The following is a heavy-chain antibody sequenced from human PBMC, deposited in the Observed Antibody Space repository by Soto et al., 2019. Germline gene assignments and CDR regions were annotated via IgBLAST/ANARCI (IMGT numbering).Heavy chain of an antibody. CDR1: GFD. V-gene: IGHV4-34*01. CDR3: ARGGALAMGLYYSDTAV. CDR2: INHSGST. Sequence: GFDGRRINQNPGKGLEWIGEINHSGSTNYNPSLKSRVTISVDTSKNQFSLKLSSVTAADTAVYYCARGGALAMGLYYSDTAVWGKGTTVPVSS. J-gene: IGHJ6*03.